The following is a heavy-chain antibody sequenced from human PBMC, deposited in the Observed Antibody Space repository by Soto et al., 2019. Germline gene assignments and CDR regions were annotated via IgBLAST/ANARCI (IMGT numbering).Heavy chain of an antibody. CDR2: ISYDGSNK. J-gene: IGHJ4*02. V-gene: IGHV3-30*18. CDR1: GFTFSSYG. D-gene: IGHD4-4*01. CDR3: AKVDYSNYYYFDH. Sequence: GGSLRLSCAASGFTFSSYGMHWVRQAPGKGLEWVAVISYDGSNKYYADSVKGRFTISRDNSKNTLYLQLNSLRAADTAVYYCAKVDYSNYYYFDHWGQGTLVTVSS.